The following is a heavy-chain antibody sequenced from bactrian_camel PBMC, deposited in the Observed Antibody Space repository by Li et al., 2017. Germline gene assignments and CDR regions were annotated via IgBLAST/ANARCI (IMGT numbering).Heavy chain of an antibody. CDR3: AFDPDWTGCGTDSSRYNY. CDR2: WHTTRAVS. V-gene: IGHV3S28*01. J-gene: IGHJ4*01. CDR1: GDASNYC. Sequence: QLVESGGDSVQAGGSLTLSCKISGDASNYCMGWFRQPPGKLREGVAAWHTTRAVSYSDLVKGRFTISKERTGNTLYLQMNSLKPEDTAMYYCAFDPDWTGCGTDSSRYNYLGQGTQVTVS. D-gene: IGHD3*01.